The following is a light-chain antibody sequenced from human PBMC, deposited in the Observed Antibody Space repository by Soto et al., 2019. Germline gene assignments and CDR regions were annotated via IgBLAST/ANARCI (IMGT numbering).Light chain of an antibody. CDR2: DAN. CDR3: TSWTTSTTMI. Sequence: QSVLTQPASVSGSPGQSITISCTGTSSDIGAYNFVSWYQQHPGKAPKLMLYDANIRPSGVSNRFSGSKSGNTASLTISGLQAEDEADYYCTSWTTSTTMIFGAGTKVTVL. CDR1: SSDIGAYNF. J-gene: IGLJ2*01. V-gene: IGLV2-14*03.